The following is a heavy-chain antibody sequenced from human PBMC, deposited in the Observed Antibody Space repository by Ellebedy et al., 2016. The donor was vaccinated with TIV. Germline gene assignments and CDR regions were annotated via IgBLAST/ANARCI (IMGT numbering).Heavy chain of an antibody. V-gene: IGHV3-7*01. J-gene: IGHJ5*01. CDR3: ARRGSYGDYAVQSNNRFDS. CDR2: IYQDGSQR. D-gene: IGHD4-17*01. CDR1: GFSFRSYW. Sequence: GESLKISCAASGFSFRSYWMAWVRQATGKGLEWVANIYQDGSQRYYVDSVKGRFTISRDNAKNSLYLQMNSLRLDDMDVYYCARRGSYGDYAVQSNNRFDSWGPGTRVTVYS.